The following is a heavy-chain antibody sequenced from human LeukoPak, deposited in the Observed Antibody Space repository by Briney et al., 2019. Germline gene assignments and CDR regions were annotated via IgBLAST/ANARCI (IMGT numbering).Heavy chain of an antibody. CDR1: GGSFSGYY. Sequence: SETLSLTCAVYGGSFSGYYWSWIRQPAGKGLEWIGRIYTSGSTNYNPSLKSRVTISVDTSKNQFSLKLSSVTAADTAVYYCARVFYGSGSYSLNWFDPWGQGTLVTVSS. CDR3: ARVFYGSGSYSLNWFDP. D-gene: IGHD3-10*01. V-gene: IGHV4-59*10. J-gene: IGHJ5*02. CDR2: IYTSGST.